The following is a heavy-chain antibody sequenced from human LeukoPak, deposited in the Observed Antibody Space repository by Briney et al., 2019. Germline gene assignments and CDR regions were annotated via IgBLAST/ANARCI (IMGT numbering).Heavy chain of an antibody. J-gene: IGHJ4*02. V-gene: IGHV1-2*02. CDR3: ARDPPGDSGLDC. Sequence: ASVKVSCKTSGYTFSDYHVHWVRQAPGQGLEWMGWIEPHSGGTDFAEKFHGRLTMTRDTSIITVYMEMTRLTSDDTAVYYCARDPPGDSGLDCWGQGTLVTVSS. CDR1: GYTFSDYH. CDR2: IEPHSGGT. D-gene: IGHD1-26*01.